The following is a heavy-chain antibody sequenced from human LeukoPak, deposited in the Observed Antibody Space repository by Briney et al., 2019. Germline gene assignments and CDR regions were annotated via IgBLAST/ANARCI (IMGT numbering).Heavy chain of an antibody. V-gene: IGHV3-74*01. CDR2: INSDGSST. CDR3: ARVALSSGSYWDYYYYGMDV. D-gene: IGHD3-10*01. J-gene: IGHJ6*02. CDR1: GFTFSSYW. Sequence: GGSLRLSCAASGFTFSSYWMHWVRQAPGKGLVWVSRINSDGSSTSYADSVKGRFTISRDNAKNTLYLQMNSLRVEDTAVYYCARVALSSGSYWDYYYYGMDVWGQGTTVTVSS.